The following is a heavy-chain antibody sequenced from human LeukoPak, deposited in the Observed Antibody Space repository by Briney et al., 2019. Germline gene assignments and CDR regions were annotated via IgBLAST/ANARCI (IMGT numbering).Heavy chain of an antibody. CDR1: GYSFTNYW. V-gene: IGHV5-51*01. J-gene: IGHJ5*02. CDR3: ARFGEWEPEYNWFDP. D-gene: IGHD1-26*01. CDR2: IYPGDSDT. Sequence: GESLKISCKGSGYSFTNYWIGWVRQMPGEGLEWMGIIYPGDSDTRYSPSFQGRVTISVDKSIDTAYLQWNSLKASDTAMYYCARFGEWEPEYNWFDPWGQGTLVTVSS.